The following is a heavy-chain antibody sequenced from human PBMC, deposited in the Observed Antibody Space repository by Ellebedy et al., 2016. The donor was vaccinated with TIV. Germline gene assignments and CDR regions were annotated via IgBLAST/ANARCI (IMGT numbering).Heavy chain of an antibody. J-gene: IGHJ3*02. CDR3: ATDGSYGDYLSPAHAFEN. CDR1: GFSFRSYW. CDR2: IKQDGSEK. D-gene: IGHD4-17*01. Sequence: GESLKISCAASGFSFRSYWMTWVRQAPGKGLEWVANIKQDGSEKYYVDSVRGRFTISRDNAKNSLSLQMNSLRAEDTAVYYCATDGSYGDYLSPAHAFENWGQGTMVIVSS. V-gene: IGHV3-7*01.